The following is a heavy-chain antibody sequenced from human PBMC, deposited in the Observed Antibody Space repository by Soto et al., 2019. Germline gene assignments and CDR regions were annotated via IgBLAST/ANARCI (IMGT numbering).Heavy chain of an antibody. CDR1: GFTFSNYG. Sequence: QVQLVESGGVVVQPGRSLRLSCAASGFTFSNYGMHWVRQAPGKGLEWVAVIWDDGNQKYYVDSVKGRFTISRDNSENTMLLQMNSLTAEDTAVYYCVRRGKTAGAFDIWGQGTMVTVSS. CDR2: IWDDGNQK. CDR3: VRRGKTAGAFDI. J-gene: IGHJ3*02. D-gene: IGHD3-16*01. V-gene: IGHV3-33*01.